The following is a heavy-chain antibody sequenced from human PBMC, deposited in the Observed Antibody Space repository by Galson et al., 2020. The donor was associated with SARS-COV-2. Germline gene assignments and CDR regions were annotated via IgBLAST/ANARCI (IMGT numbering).Heavy chain of an antibody. Sequence: GGSLRLSCAASGFTFSSYSMNWVRQAPGKGLEWVSSISSSSSYIYYADSVKGRFTISRDNAKNSLYLQMNSLRAEDTAVYYCASRKSYNCNYVSIEDWFDPWGQGTLVTVSS. J-gene: IGHJ5*02. V-gene: IGHV3-21*01. D-gene: IGHD1-7*01. CDR1: GFTFSSYS. CDR3: ASRKSYNCNYVSIEDWFDP. CDR2: ISSSSSYI.